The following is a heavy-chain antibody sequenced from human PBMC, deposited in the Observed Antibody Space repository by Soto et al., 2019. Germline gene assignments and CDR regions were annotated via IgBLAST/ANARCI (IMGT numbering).Heavy chain of an antibody. J-gene: IGHJ6*02. CDR2: ISNNGINK. CDR3: AKVIRADSTSSNFYYYSGLDV. CDR1: GFTFRTYG. V-gene: IGHV3-30*18. D-gene: IGHD6-6*01. Sequence: QVQLVESGGGVVQPGRSLRVSCAASGFTFRTYGMHWVRQAPGKGLEWLAVISNNGINKYYADSVKGRFTISRDNSRDTLFLQMNSLRGEDTAIYYCAKVIRADSTSSNFYYYSGLDVWGQGTTVTVSS.